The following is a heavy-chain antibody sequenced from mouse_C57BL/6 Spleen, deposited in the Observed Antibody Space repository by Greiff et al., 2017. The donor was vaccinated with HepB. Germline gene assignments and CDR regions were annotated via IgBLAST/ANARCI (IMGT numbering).Heavy chain of an antibody. Sequence: EVQLQESGAELVKPGASVKLSCTASGFNITDYYMHWVKQRTEQGLEWIGRIDPEDGDTKYAPKFQGKATITADTSSNTAYLQLSSLTSEDTAVYYCAREGVYDGYYYWYFDVWGTGTTVTVSS. CDR1: GFNITDYY. CDR2: IDPEDGDT. V-gene: IGHV14-2*01. J-gene: IGHJ1*03. D-gene: IGHD2-3*01. CDR3: AREGVYDGYYYWYFDV.